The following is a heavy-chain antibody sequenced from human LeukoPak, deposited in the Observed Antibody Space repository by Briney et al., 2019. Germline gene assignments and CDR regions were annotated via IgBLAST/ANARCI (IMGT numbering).Heavy chain of an antibody. V-gene: IGHV4-34*01. D-gene: IGHD2-2*01. CDR3: ARDAKTGLFDY. J-gene: IGHJ4*02. CDR2: INHSGST. Sequence: SETLSLTCAVYGGSFSGYYWSWIRQPPGKGLEWIGEINHSGSTNYNPSLKSRVTISVDTSKNQFSLKLSSVTAADTAVYYCARDAKTGLFDYWGQGTLVTVPS. CDR1: GGSFSGYY.